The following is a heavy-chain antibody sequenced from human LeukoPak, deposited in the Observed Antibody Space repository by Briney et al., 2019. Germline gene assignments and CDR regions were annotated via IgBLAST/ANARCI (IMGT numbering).Heavy chain of an antibody. D-gene: IGHD1-1*01. Sequence: GGSLRLSCAASGCTISTVAMSWVRHAPGKGLGLGSAIFGNGRTTSYADSVKGRFTISRDNSKNTLYIQMNSLRAEDTAVYYCARGRYDWNDVGYFDYWGQGTLVSVSS. CDR3: ARGRYDWNDVGYFDY. CDR1: GCTISTVA. V-gene: IGHV3-23*01. CDR2: IFGNGRTT. J-gene: IGHJ4*02.